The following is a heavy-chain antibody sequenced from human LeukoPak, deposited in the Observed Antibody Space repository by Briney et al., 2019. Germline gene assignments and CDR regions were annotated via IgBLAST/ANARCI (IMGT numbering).Heavy chain of an antibody. D-gene: IGHD3-16*02. CDR3: ARSDYGGVIVSYYFDY. Sequence: SETLSLTCTVSGGSISSSSYYWGWIRQPPGKGLEWIGSIYYSGSTYYNPSLKSRVTISVDTSKNQFSLKLSSVTAADTAVYYCARSDYGGVIVSYYFDYWGQGTLVTVSS. J-gene: IGHJ4*02. V-gene: IGHV4-39*07. CDR2: IYYSGST. CDR1: GGSISSSSYY.